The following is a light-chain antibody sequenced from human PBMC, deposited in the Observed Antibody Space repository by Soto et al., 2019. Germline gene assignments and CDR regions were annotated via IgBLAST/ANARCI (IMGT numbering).Light chain of an antibody. Sequence: QSVLTQPPSVSGAPGQRVTISCTGSSSNIGAGYDVHWYQQLPGTAPKLLIYGNSNRPSGVPDRFSGSKSGTSPSLAITGLQAKDEADYYCQSYDSSLSGSSVVFGGGTKLTVL. CDR3: QSYDSSLSGSSVV. CDR2: GNS. CDR1: SSNIGAGYD. V-gene: IGLV1-40*01. J-gene: IGLJ2*01.